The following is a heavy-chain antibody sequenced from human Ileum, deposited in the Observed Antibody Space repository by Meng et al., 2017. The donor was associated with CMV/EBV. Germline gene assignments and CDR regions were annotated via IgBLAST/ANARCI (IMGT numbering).Heavy chain of an antibody. Sequence: SGFPVSTYALPWGVQAPGRVLGWVSLICSGGSTTYYAGSVKGRFAISRGDSKNTLYLQMNSLRAEDTAIYYCAKDLFYDGSGYYLGNWGQGALVTVSS. CDR1: GFPVSTYA. D-gene: IGHD3-22*01. CDR2: ICSGGSTT. V-gene: IGHV3-23*03. J-gene: IGHJ4*02. CDR3: AKDLFYDGSGYYLGN.